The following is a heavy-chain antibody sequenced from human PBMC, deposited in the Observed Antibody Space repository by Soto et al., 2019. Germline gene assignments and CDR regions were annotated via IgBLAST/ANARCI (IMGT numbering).Heavy chain of an antibody. D-gene: IGHD1-7*01. CDR1: GFTFSSYD. Sequence: EVQLAESGGGMVQPGGSLRLSCVASGFTFSSYDMHWVRQAPGKGLEYVSSISSNGGTTYHGNSVKGRFTISRDNSKNTLYLQMGSLRAEDMAVYYCVRRVSGNYDYWGQGTLGTVSS. J-gene: IGHJ4*02. CDR3: VRRVSGNYDY. V-gene: IGHV3-64*01. CDR2: ISSNGGTT.